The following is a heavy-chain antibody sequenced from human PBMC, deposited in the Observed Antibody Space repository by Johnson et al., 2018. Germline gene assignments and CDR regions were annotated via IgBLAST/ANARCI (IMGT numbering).Heavy chain of an antibody. CDR2: ISYDGNNK. J-gene: IGHJ3*02. Sequence: QVQLVQSGGGVVQPGRSLRLSCAASEFSFSNYGMHWVRQPPGKGLEWVAIISYDGNNKYYADSVKGRFTISRDNSKSTLFLQMNSLRVEDTAVYHCARTKVPLRLRGASGIWGQGTMVTVSS. CDR1: EFSFSNYG. CDR3: ARTKVPLRLRGASGI. V-gene: IGHV3-30*03. D-gene: IGHD2-2*01.